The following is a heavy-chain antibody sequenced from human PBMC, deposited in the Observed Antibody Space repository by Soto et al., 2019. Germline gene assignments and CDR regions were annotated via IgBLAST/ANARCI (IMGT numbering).Heavy chain of an antibody. CDR1: GFTFSSYC. CDR2: ISYDGSNK. CDR3: ASYYYGSGSYYNVGNYYYYGMDV. V-gene: IGHV3-30*03. J-gene: IGHJ6*02. D-gene: IGHD3-10*01. Sequence: GSLILSCAASGFTFSSYCMHWVRQDPGKGLEWVAVISYDGSNKYYADSVKGRFTISRDNSKNTLYLQMNSLRAEDTAVYYCASYYYGSGSYYNVGNYYYYGMDVWGQGTTVTVSS.